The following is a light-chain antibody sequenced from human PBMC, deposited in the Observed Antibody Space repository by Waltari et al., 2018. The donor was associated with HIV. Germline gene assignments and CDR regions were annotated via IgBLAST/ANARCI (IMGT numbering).Light chain of an antibody. V-gene: IGLV4-69*01. CDR2: LNSDGSH. J-gene: IGLJ3*02. CDR1: GGHSNYA. CDR3: QTWGAGILV. Sequence: QLVLTQSPSASASLGASVKLTCTLSGGHSNYAIAWHQQQPEKGPRYLMKLNSDGSHSKGDGIPDRFSGSSSGPERYLTISSRRSEDEGDYYCQTWGAGILVFGGGTKLTVL.